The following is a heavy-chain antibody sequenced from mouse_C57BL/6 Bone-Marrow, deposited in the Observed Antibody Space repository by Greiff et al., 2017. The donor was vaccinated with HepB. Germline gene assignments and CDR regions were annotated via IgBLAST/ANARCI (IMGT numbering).Heavy chain of an antibody. Sequence: QVQLQQSGAELVRPGTSVKLSCKASGYTFTSYWMHWVKQRPGQGLEWIGVIDPSDSYTNYNQKFKGKATLTVDTSSSTAYMQLSSLTSEDSAVYYCAKPRSSYFDYWGQGTTLTVSS. V-gene: IGHV1-59*01. J-gene: IGHJ2*01. D-gene: IGHD1-1*01. CDR3: AKPRSSYFDY. CDR2: IDPSDSYT. CDR1: GYTFTSYW.